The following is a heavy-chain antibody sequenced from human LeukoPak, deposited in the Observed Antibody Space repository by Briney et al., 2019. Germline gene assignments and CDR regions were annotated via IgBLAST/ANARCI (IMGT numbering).Heavy chain of an antibody. CDR3: AKELDY. CDR2: ISYDGSNQ. Sequence: GGSLRLSCAASGFTFSRYGMHWVRQAPGKGLEWVADISYDGSNQYYPDPVKGRFTISSDNSKNTLYLQMNSLRAEDTAVYYCAKELDYWAREPWSPPPQ. CDR1: GFTFSRYG. J-gene: IGHJ4*02. V-gene: IGHV3-30*18.